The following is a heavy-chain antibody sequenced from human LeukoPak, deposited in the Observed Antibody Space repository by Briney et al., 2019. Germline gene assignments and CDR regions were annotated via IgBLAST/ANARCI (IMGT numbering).Heavy chain of an antibody. V-gene: IGHV3-74*01. J-gene: IGHJ6*03. D-gene: IGHD6-19*01. CDR3: ASTPGYSSGWYPFSDYYYYYMDV. CDR2: INSDGSST. Sequence: GGSLRLSCAASGFTFSSYWMHWVRQAPGKGLVWVSRINSDGSSTSYADSVKGRFTISRDNAKNTLYLQMNSLRAEDTAVYYCASTPGYSSGWYPFSDYYYYYMDVWGKGTTVTISS. CDR1: GFTFSSYW.